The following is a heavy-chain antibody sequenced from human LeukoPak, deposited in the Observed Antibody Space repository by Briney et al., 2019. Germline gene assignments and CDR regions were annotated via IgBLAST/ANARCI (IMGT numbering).Heavy chain of an antibody. J-gene: IGHJ4*02. CDR2: IYYSGST. CDR1: GGSISSYY. CDR3: ARHGYCSSTSCYLVDY. V-gene: IGHV4-59*05. D-gene: IGHD2-2*03. Sequence: PSETLSLTCTVSGGSISSYYWSWIRQPPGKGLEWIGSIYYSGSTYYNPSLKSRVTISVDTSKNQFSLKLSSVTAADTAVYYCARHGYCSSTSCYLVDYWGQGTLVTVSS.